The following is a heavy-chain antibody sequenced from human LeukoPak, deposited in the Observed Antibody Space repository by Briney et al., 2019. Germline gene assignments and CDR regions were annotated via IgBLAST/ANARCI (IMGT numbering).Heavy chain of an antibody. CDR3: ARVKATGAFDI. D-gene: IGHD1-14*01. V-gene: IGHV3-53*01. CDR1: GFTVSINY. CDR2: IYSGGTT. J-gene: IGHJ3*02. Sequence: PGGSLRLSCAASGFTVSINYMSWVRQAPGKGLEWVSVIYSGGTTYYADSVKGRFTISRDNSKNTLYLQMNSLRAEDTAVYYCARVKATGAFDIWGQGTMVTVSS.